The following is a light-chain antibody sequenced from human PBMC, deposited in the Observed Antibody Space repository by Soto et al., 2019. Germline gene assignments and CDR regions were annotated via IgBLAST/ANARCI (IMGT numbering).Light chain of an antibody. V-gene: IGLV1-44*01. CDR2: NDD. J-gene: IGLJ3*02. Sequence: QSVLTQPPSSSGTPGQRVTISCSGSSSYIGSNTVNWYQQLPGTAPKLLIYNDDQRPSGVPDRFSGSESGTSASLAISGLQSEDEADYYCAAWDDRLTGWVFGGGTKVTVL. CDR1: SSYIGSNT. CDR3: AAWDDRLTGWV.